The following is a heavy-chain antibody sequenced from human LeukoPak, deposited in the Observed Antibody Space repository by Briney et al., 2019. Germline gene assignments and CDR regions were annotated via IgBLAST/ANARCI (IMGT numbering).Heavy chain of an antibody. CDR3: ARERPVVVAATGAFDI. Sequence: SVKVSCKASGGTFSSYAISWVRQAPGQGLEWMGGIIPIFGTANYAQKFQGRVTITADESTSTAYMELSSLRSEDTAVYYCARERPVVVAATGAFDIWGQGTMVTVPS. J-gene: IGHJ3*02. V-gene: IGHV1-69*13. CDR1: GGTFSSYA. D-gene: IGHD2-15*01. CDR2: IIPIFGTA.